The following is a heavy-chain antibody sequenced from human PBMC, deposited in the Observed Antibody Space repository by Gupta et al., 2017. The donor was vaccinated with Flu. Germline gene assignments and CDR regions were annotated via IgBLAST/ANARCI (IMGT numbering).Heavy chain of an antibody. CDR3: ARAKDSHGNTQGLDY. V-gene: IGHV4-31*03. J-gene: IGHJ4*02. CDR1: GGSINSDGFY. CDR2: IFYTGDT. D-gene: IGHD2/OR15-2a*01. Sequence: QVQLQESGPGLVQPSQTLSLTCTVFGGSINSDGFYWTWIHQHPGKGLEWIGYIFYTGDTDYNPSLKSRITMSLDKSKNQFSLSLSSVTAADTAVYYCARAKDSHGNTQGLDYWGQGTLVTVSS.